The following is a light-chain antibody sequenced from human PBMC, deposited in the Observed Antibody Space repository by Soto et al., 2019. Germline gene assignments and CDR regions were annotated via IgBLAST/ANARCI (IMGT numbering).Light chain of an antibody. CDR1: SSDVGSYNL. CDR3: CSYAGSSTPYV. CDR2: EGS. J-gene: IGLJ1*01. Sequence: QSALTQPASVSGSPGQSITIYCTGTSSDVGSYNLVSWYQQHPGKAPKLMIYEGSKRPSGVSNRFSGSKSGNTASLTISGLQAEDEADYYCCSYAGSSTPYVFGNGTKLTVL. V-gene: IGLV2-23*01.